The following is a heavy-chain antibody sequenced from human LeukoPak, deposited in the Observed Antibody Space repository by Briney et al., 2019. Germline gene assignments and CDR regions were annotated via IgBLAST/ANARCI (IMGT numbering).Heavy chain of an antibody. D-gene: IGHD6-19*01. V-gene: IGHV4-61*02. CDR1: GGSVSSVSSY. J-gene: IGHJ4*02. CDR3: ARAGGSGLIDY. CDR2: IYTSGIT. Sequence: PSQTLSLTCTVSGGSVSSVSSYWSWVRQPAGKGLEWIGRIYTSGITDYNPSLKSRVTISINTSKNQFSLKLSSVTAADTAVYYCARAGGSGLIDYWGQGTLVTVSS.